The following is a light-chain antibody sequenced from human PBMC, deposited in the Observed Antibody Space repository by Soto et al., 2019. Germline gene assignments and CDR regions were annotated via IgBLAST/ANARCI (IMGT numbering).Light chain of an antibody. V-gene: IGLV2-14*01. Sequence: QSALTQPASLSGSPGQSITISCTGTGSDIGAYDYVSWFQQHPGKAPKLMISEVNNRPSGVSNRFSGSKSGNTAYLTISGPQVEDEAEYFCISFTTTSTHVFGTGTNVTVL. CDR1: GSDIGAYDY. CDR3: ISFTTTSTHV. J-gene: IGLJ1*01. CDR2: EVN.